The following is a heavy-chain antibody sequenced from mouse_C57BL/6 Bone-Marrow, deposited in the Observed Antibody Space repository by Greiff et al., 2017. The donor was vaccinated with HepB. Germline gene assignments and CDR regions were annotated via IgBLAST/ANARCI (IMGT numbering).Heavy chain of an antibody. J-gene: IGHJ1*03. V-gene: IGHV1-81*01. Sequence: QVQLQQSGAELARPGASVKLSCKASGYTFTSYGISWVKQRTGQGLEWIGEIYPRSGNTYYNEKFKGKATLTADKSSSTAYMELRSLTSEDSACYFCARGLLLYWYFDVWGTGTTVTVSS. CDR3: ARGLLLYWYFDV. CDR2: IYPRSGNT. CDR1: GYTFTSYG. D-gene: IGHD2-3*01.